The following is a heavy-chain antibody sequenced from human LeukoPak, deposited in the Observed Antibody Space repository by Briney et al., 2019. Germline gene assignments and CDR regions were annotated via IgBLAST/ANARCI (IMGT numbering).Heavy chain of an antibody. CDR3: ARDTDDYVWGSYRRHFDY. V-gene: IGHV1-18*04. CDR1: GYTFTSYG. D-gene: IGHD3-16*02. CDR2: ISAHNGNT. Sequence: ASVKVSCKASGYTFTSYGISWVRQAPGQGLEWMGWISAHNGNTNYAQKLQGRVTMTTDTSTSTAYMELRSLRSDDTAVYYCARDTDDYVWGSYRRHFDYWGQGTLVTVSS. J-gene: IGHJ4*02.